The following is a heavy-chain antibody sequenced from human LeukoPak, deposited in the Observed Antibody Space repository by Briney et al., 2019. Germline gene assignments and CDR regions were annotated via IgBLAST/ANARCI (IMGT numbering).Heavy chain of an antibody. CDR3: ARHGSSWYYFDY. CDR2: IYYSGST. Sequence: SETLSPTCTVSGGSISSSSYYWGWIRQPPGKGLEWIGSIYYSGSTYYNPSLKSRVTLSVDTSKNQFSLKLSSVTAADTAVYYCARHGSSWYYFDYWGQGTLVTVSS. CDR1: GGSISSSSYY. D-gene: IGHD6-13*01. V-gene: IGHV4-39*01. J-gene: IGHJ4*02.